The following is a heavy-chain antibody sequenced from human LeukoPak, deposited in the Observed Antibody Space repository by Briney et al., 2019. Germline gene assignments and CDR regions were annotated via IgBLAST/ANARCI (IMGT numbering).Heavy chain of an antibody. D-gene: IGHD5-18*01. CDR3: AKEVGYNYAPLDY. CDR2: ISYDGSNK. CDR1: GFTFSSCA. J-gene: IGHJ4*02. Sequence: HTGGSLRLSCAASGFTFSSCAMHWVRQAPGKGLEWVAVISYDGSNKYYADSVKGRFTISRDNSKNTLYLQMNSLRPEDTAVYYCAKEVGYNYAPLDYWGLGTLVTVSS. V-gene: IGHV3-30*04.